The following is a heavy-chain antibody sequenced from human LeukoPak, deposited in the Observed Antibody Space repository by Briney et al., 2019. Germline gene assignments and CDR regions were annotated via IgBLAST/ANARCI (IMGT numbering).Heavy chain of an antibody. CDR2: INPSGGST. D-gene: IGHD3-16*01. CDR1: GYTFTSYY. Sequence: GASVTVSCKASGYTFTSYYMHWVRQAPVQGLEWMGIINPSGGSTSYAQKFQGRVTMTRDTSTSTVYMELSSLRSEDAAVYYCARAEGGYDAFDIWGQGTMVTVSS. V-gene: IGHV1-46*01. CDR3: ARAEGGYDAFDI. J-gene: IGHJ3*02.